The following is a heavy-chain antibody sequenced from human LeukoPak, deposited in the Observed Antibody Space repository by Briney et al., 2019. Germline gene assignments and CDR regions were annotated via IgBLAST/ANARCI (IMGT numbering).Heavy chain of an antibody. CDR1: GFTFSNYG. J-gene: IGHJ4*02. V-gene: IGHV3-30-3*01. CDR2: ISDDGSNK. D-gene: IGHD3-10*01. Sequence: PGRSLRLSCVASGFTFSNYGIHWVRQAPGKGLEWVAAISDDGSNKYYAESVKGRFTISRDNSKNTLYLQMNSLRPDDTAVYYCATDRAISMVRTFDYWGQGTLVTVSS. CDR3: ATDRAISMVRTFDY.